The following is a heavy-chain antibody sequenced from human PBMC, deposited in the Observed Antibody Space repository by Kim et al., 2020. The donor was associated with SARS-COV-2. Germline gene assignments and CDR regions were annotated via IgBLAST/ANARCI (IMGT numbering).Heavy chain of an antibody. J-gene: IGHJ4*02. D-gene: IGHD2-15*01. V-gene: IGHV3-30*18. CDR1: GLIFSNFG. Sequence: GGSLRLSCAASGLIFSNFGMHWVRQAPGKGLEWVSLISRNGTSAYYADSVKGRFTISRDNFKNTLYFQMNSLIPEDTAMYYCGKQGFCSGGTCYRYHLDYGGRGPLVMVSS. CDR2: ISRNGTSA. CDR3: GKQGFCSGGTCYRYHLDY.